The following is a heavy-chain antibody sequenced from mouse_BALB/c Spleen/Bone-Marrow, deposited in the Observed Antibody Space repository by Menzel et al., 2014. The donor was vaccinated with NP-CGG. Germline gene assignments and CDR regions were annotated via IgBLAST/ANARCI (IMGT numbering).Heavy chain of an antibody. Sequence: EVQGVESGGGLVQPGGSLKLSCAASGFTFSSYTMSWVRQTPEKRLEWVAYISNGGGSTYYPDTVRGRFTISRDNAKNTLYLQMSSLKSEDTAMYSCAAGTFAYWGQGTLVTVSA. D-gene: IGHD4-1*01. CDR1: GFTFSSYT. CDR2: ISNGGGST. V-gene: IGHV5-12-2*01. J-gene: IGHJ3*01. CDR3: AAGTFAY.